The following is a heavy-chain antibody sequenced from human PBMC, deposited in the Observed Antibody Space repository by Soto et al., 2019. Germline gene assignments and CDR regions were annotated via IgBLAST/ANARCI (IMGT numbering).Heavy chain of an antibody. Sequence: GGSLRLSCAASGFTFSAYAMSWVRQAPGKGLQWVSGVGGSDTDKHYADSVKGRFTISRDNSKNTLYLQMNSLRAEDTAVYYCTRDLSHGQQPKGWGQGTLVTVSS. V-gene: IGHV3-23*01. CDR3: TRDLSHGQQPKG. D-gene: IGHD6-13*01. J-gene: IGHJ4*02. CDR1: GFTFSAYA. CDR2: VGGSDTDK.